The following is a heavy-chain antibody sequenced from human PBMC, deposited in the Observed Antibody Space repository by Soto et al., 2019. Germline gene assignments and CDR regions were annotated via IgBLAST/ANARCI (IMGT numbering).Heavy chain of an antibody. CDR2: IYSGGST. J-gene: IGHJ4*02. D-gene: IGHD3-10*01. V-gene: IGHV3-53*01. CDR3: ARHITMDPLLVY. CDR1: GFTVSSNY. Sequence: EVQLVESGGGSIQPGGSLRLSCAASGFTVSSNYMRWVRQAPGKGLGWVSVIYSGGSTYYADSVKGRFTISRDNSKTTLYLQMNSPRAEATAVYDCARHITMDPLLVYWGQGTMVTVSS.